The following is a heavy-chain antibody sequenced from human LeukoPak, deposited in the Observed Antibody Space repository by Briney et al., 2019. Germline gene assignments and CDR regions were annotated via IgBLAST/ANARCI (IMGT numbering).Heavy chain of an antibody. CDR1: GYTFTGYY. CDR3: ARVGSRVAGTYYDILTEDDYFDY. J-gene: IGHJ4*02. CDR2: INPNSGGT. Sequence: ASVKVSCKASGYTFTGYYMHWVRQAPGQGLEWMGRINPNSGGTHYAQMFQGRVTMTRDTSISTAYTELSRLRSDDTAVYYCARVGSRVAGTYYDILTEDDYFDYWGQGTLVTVSS. V-gene: IGHV1-2*06. D-gene: IGHD3-9*01.